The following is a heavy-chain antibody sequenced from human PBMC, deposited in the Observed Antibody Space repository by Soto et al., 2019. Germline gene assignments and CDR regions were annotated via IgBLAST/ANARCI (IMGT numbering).Heavy chain of an antibody. CDR2: IYYSGNT. CDR1: GGSINSYY. J-gene: IGHJ4*02. Sequence: SETLSLTCSASGGSINSYYWSWIRQSPGKGLEWIGFIYYSGNTNYNPSLKSRVTMSVDTSMNQFSLKLSSVTAADTAVYYCARVRGYCSSTSCLNFEYWGQGTLVTVSS. D-gene: IGHD2-2*01. V-gene: IGHV4-59*01. CDR3: ARVRGYCSSTSCLNFEY.